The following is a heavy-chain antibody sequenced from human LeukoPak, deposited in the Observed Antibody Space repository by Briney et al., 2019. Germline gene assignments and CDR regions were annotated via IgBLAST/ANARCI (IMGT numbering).Heavy chain of an antibody. CDR1: GYTFTSYV. J-gene: IGHJ4*02. CDR2: MNLNRCNT. CDR3: ARWMATISNFDY. D-gene: IGHD5-12*01. Sequence: GASVKVSCKASGYTFTSYVINWVRQATGQGLEWMGWMNLNRCNTGYKHKFQGRVPFTRNTSISTAYLELGSLRFDEPARDYCARWMATISNFDYWGQGTLVTVSS. V-gene: IGHV1-8*01.